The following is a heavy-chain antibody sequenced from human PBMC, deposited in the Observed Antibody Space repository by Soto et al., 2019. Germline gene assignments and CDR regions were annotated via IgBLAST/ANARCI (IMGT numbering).Heavy chain of an antibody. J-gene: IGHJ3*01. Sequence: SVKVSCKASGGTFSSYAISWVRQAPGQGLEWMGGIIPIFGTANYAQKFQGRVTITADESTSTAYMELSSLRSEDTAVYYCAREPSQITFGGVDDRDAFAFWGQGTMVPGSS. CDR2: IIPIFGTA. CDR3: AREPSQITFGGVDDRDAFAF. V-gene: IGHV1-69*13. D-gene: IGHD3-16*01. CDR1: GGTFSSYA.